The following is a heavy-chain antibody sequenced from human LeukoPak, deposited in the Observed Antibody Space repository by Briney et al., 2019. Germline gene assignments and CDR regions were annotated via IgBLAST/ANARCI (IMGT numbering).Heavy chain of an antibody. CDR2: ISGSGGST. J-gene: IGHJ6*03. CDR3: ARDPYSGTYSDYYYYYMDV. V-gene: IGHV3-23*01. Sequence: GGTLRLSCATSGFTFSSYGMSWVRQAPGKGLEWVSAISGSGGSTYYADSVKGRFTISRDNSKNTLYLQMNSLRAEDTAVYYCARDPYSGTYSDYYYYYMDVWGKGTTVTVSS. CDR1: GFTFSSYG. D-gene: IGHD1-26*01.